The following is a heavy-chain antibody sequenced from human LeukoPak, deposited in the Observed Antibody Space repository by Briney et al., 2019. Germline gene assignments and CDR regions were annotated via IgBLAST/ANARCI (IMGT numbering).Heavy chain of an antibody. CDR1: RFTFSSYW. CDR2: IRNDGSDT. V-gene: IGHV3-74*01. Sequence: GGSLRLSCAASRFTFSSYWFHWVRQAPGKGLVWVSRIRNDGSDTIYADSVKGRFTISRDNAKSTLYLQMNSLKAEDTAVYYCARGGYDHAFDIWGQGTTVTVSS. J-gene: IGHJ3*02. D-gene: IGHD2-15*01. CDR3: ARGGYDHAFDI.